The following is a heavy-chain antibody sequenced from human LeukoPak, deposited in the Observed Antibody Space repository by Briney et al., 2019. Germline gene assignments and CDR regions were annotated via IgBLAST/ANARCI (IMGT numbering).Heavy chain of an antibody. CDR2: IIPIFGTA. CDR1: GGTFSSYA. J-gene: IGHJ6*03. D-gene: IGHD3-3*01. Sequence: SVKVSCKASGGTFSSYAIRWVRQAPGQGLEWMGRIIPIFGTANYAQKFQGRVTITTDESTSTAYTELSSLRSEDTAVYYCARGVLVLRFLEWADYYMDVWGKGTTVTVSS. V-gene: IGHV1-69*05. CDR3: ARGVLVLRFLEWADYYMDV.